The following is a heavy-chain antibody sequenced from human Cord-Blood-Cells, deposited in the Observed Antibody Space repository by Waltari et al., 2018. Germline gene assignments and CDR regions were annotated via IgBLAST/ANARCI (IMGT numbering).Heavy chain of an antibody. Sequence: QVQLVESGGGVVQPGRSLRLSCAASGFTSRISVMHRVRQASGKGLEWVAVISYDGSNKYYADSVKGRFTISRDNSKNTLYLQMNSLRAEDTAVYYCAKGGLRFLEWLLYYFDYWGQGTLVT. D-gene: IGHD3-3*01. V-gene: IGHV3-30*18. CDR3: AKGGLRFLEWLLYYFDY. J-gene: IGHJ4*02. CDR2: ISYDGSNK. CDR1: GFTSRISV.